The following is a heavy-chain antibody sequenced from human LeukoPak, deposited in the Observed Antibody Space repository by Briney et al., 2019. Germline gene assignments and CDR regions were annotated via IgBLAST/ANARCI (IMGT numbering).Heavy chain of an antibody. Sequence: SETLSLTCTVSGDSISSTNYHWGWIRQPPGKGLEWIGSIYYNRDTYYNPSLKSRVTISVDTSKNQFSLKLSSVTAADTAVYYCARDSGTYYASDWGQGTLVTVSS. CDR2: IYYNRDT. D-gene: IGHD1-26*01. V-gene: IGHV4-39*01. CDR3: ARDSGTYYASD. J-gene: IGHJ4*02. CDR1: GDSISSTNYH.